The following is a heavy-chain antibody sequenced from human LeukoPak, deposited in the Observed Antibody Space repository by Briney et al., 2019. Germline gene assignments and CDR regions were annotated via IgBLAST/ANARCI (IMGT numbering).Heavy chain of an antibody. J-gene: IGHJ4*02. Sequence: GGSLRLSCAASGFNFANHAMSWVRQTPGKGLEWVSAISGGGDITYYADSVTGRFTISRDNSKDTLFLQMHSLRPGDTAVYYCAREDTPATANYWGQGTLVTISS. CDR1: GFNFANHA. CDR3: AREDTPATANY. D-gene: IGHD2-21*02. V-gene: IGHV3-23*01. CDR2: ISGGGDIT.